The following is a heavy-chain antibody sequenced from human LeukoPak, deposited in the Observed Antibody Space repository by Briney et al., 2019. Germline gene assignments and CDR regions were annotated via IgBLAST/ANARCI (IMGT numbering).Heavy chain of an antibody. CDR3: ARTSMVRGVMSAFDI. CDR1: GFSLSTSGMC. CDR2: IDWDDDK. J-gene: IGHJ3*02. V-gene: IGHV2-70*11. Sequence: SGPTLVNPTQTLTLTCTFSGFSLSTSGMCVSWIRQPPGKALEWLARIDWDDDKYYSTSLKTRLTISKDTSKNQVVLTMTNMDPVDTATYYCARTSMVRGVMSAFDIWGQGTMVTVSS. D-gene: IGHD3-10*01.